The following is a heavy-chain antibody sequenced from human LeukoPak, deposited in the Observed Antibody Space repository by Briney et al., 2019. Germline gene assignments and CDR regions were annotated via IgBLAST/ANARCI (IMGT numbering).Heavy chain of an antibody. Sequence: PGGSLRLSCAASGFTFSSYAMSWVRQAPGKGLEWVSAISGSGGSTYYADSVKGRFTISRDNSKNTLYLQMNSLRAEDTAVYCCAKARGVTMVRGGLFFDYWGQGTLVTVSS. CDR3: AKARGVTMVRGGLFFDY. CDR1: GFTFSSYA. J-gene: IGHJ4*02. CDR2: ISGSGGST. V-gene: IGHV3-23*01. D-gene: IGHD3-10*01.